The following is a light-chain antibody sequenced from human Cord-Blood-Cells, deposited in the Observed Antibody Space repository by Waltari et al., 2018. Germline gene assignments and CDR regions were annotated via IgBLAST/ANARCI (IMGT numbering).Light chain of an antibody. CDR1: SSDVGGYNY. Sequence: QSALTQPASVSGSPGQSITISCTGTSSDVGGYNYVCWYQQHPGKAPKLMIYDVSKRPSGVSNRFSGSKSGNTASLTISGLQAEDEADYYCSSYTSSIVVFGGGTKLTVL. J-gene: IGLJ2*01. CDR3: SSYTSSIVV. CDR2: DVS. V-gene: IGLV2-14*01.